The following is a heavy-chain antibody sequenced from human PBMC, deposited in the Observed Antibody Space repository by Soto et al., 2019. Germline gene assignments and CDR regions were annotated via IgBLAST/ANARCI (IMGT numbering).Heavy chain of an antibody. V-gene: IGHV4-34*01. Sequence: QVQLQQWGAGLLKPSETLSLTCAVYGGSFSGYYWSWIRQPPGKGLEWIGEINHSGSTNYNPSLKSRVTISVDTSKNQFSLKLSSVTAADTAVYYCARGYDFWSGSGWFDPWGQGTLVTVSS. J-gene: IGHJ5*02. CDR3: ARGYDFWSGSGWFDP. D-gene: IGHD3-3*01. CDR2: INHSGST. CDR1: GGSFSGYY.